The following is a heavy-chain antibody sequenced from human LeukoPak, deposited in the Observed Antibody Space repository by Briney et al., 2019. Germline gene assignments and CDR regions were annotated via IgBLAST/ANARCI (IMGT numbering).Heavy chain of an antibody. CDR1: GGSFSGYY. D-gene: IGHD6-19*01. Sequence: SETLSLTCAVYGGSFSGYYWSWIRQPPGKGLEWIGEINHSGSTNYNPSLKSRVTISVDTSKNQFSLKLSSVTAADTAVYHCASPSDEYSSGWYGSALNYWGQGTLVTVSS. CDR2: INHSGST. J-gene: IGHJ4*02. CDR3: ASPSDEYSSGWYGSALNY. V-gene: IGHV4-34*01.